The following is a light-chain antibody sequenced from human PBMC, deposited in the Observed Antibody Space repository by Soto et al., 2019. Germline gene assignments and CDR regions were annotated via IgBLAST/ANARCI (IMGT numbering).Light chain of an antibody. CDR1: QNIATQF. Sequence: VLTQSPGTLSLSPGERATLSCRASQNIATQFFTWYQQRPGQPPRVVIYGTSTRATGIPHRFSGSGSGTYFTLTISRLEPEDVVVYYCQQYSSSSGYTFGQGTKLEIK. CDR3: QQYSSSSGYT. J-gene: IGKJ2*01. V-gene: IGKV3-20*01. CDR2: GTS.